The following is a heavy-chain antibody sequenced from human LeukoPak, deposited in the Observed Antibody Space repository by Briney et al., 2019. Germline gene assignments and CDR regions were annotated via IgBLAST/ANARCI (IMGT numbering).Heavy chain of an antibody. J-gene: IGHJ4*02. Sequence: PSETLSLTCTVSGGSISSSSYYWGWIRQPPGKGLEWIGSIYYSGSTYYNPSLKSRVTISVDTSKNQFSLKLSSVTAADTAVYYCARHVGYGQGGFDYWGQGTLVTVS. D-gene: IGHD5-12*01. V-gene: IGHV4-39*01. CDR2: IYYSGST. CDR3: ARHVGYGQGGFDY. CDR1: GGSISSSSYY.